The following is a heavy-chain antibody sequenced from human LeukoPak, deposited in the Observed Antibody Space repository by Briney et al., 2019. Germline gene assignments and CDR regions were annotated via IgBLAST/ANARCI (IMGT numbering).Heavy chain of an antibody. CDR2: MNPNSGNT. J-gene: IGHJ4*02. V-gene: IGHV1-8*01. Sequence: ASVKVSCKASGYTFTSYDINWVRQATGQGLEWMGWMNPNSGNTGYAQKFQGRVTMTRNTTISTAYMELSSLRSEDTAVYYCARETPREIAVAANGYFDYWGQGTLVTVSS. CDR1: GYTFTSYD. D-gene: IGHD6-19*01. CDR3: ARETPREIAVAANGYFDY.